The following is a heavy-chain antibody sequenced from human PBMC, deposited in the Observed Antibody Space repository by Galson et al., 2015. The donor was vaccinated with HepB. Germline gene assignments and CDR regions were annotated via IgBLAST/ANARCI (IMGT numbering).Heavy chain of an antibody. Sequence: SLRLSCAASGFTFSSYGMHWVRQAPGKGLEWVAVIWYDGSSKYYADSVKGRFTISRDNSENTVYLQMNSLGSEDTAIYFCARVPEPEWKRLLPPDYWGQGTLVTVSS. CDR2: IWYDGSSK. D-gene: IGHD3-3*01. CDR1: GFTFSSYG. CDR3: ARVPEPEWKRLLPPDY. J-gene: IGHJ4*02. V-gene: IGHV3-33*08.